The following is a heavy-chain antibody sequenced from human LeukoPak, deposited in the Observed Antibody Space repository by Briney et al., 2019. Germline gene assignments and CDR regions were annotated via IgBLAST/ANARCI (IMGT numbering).Heavy chain of an antibody. Sequence: GGSLRLSCAASGFTFSDYYMSWIRQAPGKGLEWVSYISSSGSTIYYADSVKGRFTISRDNAKNSLYLQMNSLRAEDTAVYYCASLLNLRWLTPGAFDIWGQGTMVTVSS. V-gene: IGHV3-11*04. D-gene: IGHD4-23*01. CDR1: GFTFSDYY. CDR2: ISSSGSTI. J-gene: IGHJ3*02. CDR3: ASLLNLRWLTPGAFDI.